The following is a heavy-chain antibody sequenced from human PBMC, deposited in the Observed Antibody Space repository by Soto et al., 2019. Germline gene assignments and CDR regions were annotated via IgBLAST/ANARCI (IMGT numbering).Heavy chain of an antibody. Sequence: PGGALRLSCAASGFTFSSYGMHWVRQAPGKGLEWVAVISYDGSNEYYADSVKGRFTISRDNSKNSLYLQMNSLRAEDTAVYYGAKDSPPDDFGYYGMDVWGQVTTVSVSS. J-gene: IGHJ6*02. CDR1: GFTFSSYG. CDR2: ISYDGSNE. CDR3: AKDSPPDDFGYYGMDV. V-gene: IGHV3-30*18. D-gene: IGHD3-3*01.